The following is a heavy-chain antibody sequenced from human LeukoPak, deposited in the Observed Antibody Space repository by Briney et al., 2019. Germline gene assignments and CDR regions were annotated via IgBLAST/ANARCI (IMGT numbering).Heavy chain of an antibody. CDR3: ARGTNYYDSSGYYKGLNPRRIRYYYHYMDV. J-gene: IGHJ6*03. V-gene: IGHV1-8*01. CDR1: GYTFTSFD. CDR2: MNPNSGNT. Sequence: ASVKVSCKASGYTFTSFDINWVRQATGQGLEWMGWMNPNSGNTGYAQKFQGRVTMTRNTSISTAYMELSSLRSEDTAVYYCARGTNYYDSSGYYKGLNPRRIRYYYHYMDVWGKGTTVTVSS. D-gene: IGHD3-22*01.